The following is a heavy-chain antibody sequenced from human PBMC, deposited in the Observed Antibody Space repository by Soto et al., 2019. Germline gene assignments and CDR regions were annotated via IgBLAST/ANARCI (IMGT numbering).Heavy chain of an antibody. J-gene: IGHJ4*02. V-gene: IGHV1-69*06. D-gene: IGHD3-16*01. CDR3: AWGKYYFDY. CDR1: GGTFSSYA. Sequence: VASVKVSCKASGGTFSSYAISWVRQAPGQGLEWMGGIIPIFGTANYAQKFRGRVTITADKSTSTAYMELSSLRSEDTAVYYCAWGKYYFDYWGQGTLVTVSS. CDR2: IIPIFGTA.